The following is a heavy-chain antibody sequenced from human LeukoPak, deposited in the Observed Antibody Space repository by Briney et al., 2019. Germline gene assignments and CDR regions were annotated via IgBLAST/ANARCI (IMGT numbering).Heavy chain of an antibody. D-gene: IGHD3-16*02. Sequence: SETLSLTCTVSGGSISSSSYYWGWIRQPPGKGLEWFGSIYYSGRTYYNPSLKSRVTISVDTSKNQFSLKLSSVTAADTAVYYCARLPVGVWGSYRYRYFDYWGQGTLVTVSS. V-gene: IGHV4-39*01. CDR2: IYYSGRT. CDR3: ARLPVGVWGSYRYRYFDY. J-gene: IGHJ4*02. CDR1: GGSISSSSYY.